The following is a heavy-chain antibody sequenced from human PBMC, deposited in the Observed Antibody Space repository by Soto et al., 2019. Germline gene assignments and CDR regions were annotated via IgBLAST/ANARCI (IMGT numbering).Heavy chain of an antibody. V-gene: IGHV1-18*01. D-gene: IGHD3-22*01. CDR2: ISAYNGNT. J-gene: IGHJ5*02. Sequence: GASVKVSCKASGYTFTSYGISWVRQAPGQGLEWMGWISAYNGNTNYAQKLQGRVTMTTDTSTSTAYMELRSLRSDDTAVYYCARGALDYDSSGANWFDPWGQGILVTVSS. CDR1: GYTFTSYG. CDR3: ARGALDYDSSGANWFDP.